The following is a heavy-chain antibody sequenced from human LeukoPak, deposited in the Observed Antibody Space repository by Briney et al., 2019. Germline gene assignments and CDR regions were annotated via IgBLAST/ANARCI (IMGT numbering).Heavy chain of an antibody. V-gene: IGHV3-7*01. Sequence: GGSLRLSCAASGFTFSRHWMSWVRQAPGKGLERVAHMNQDGSAIYYVDSVKGRFTTSRDNAKNSLYLQMNGLTVADTAVYYCARTVPGYPDDYLDYWGQGTLVTVSS. D-gene: IGHD6-19*01. CDR2: MNQDGSAI. CDR1: GFTFSRHW. CDR3: ARTVPGYPDDYLDY. J-gene: IGHJ4*02.